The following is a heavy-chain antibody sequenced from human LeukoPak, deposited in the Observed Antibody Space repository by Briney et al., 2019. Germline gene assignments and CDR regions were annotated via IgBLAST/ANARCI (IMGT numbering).Heavy chain of an antibody. CDR1: GGPFSGYY. V-gene: IGHV4-34*01. CDR2: INHSGST. J-gene: IGHJ5*02. Sequence: SETLSLTCAVYGGPFSGYYWSWIRRPPGKGLEWIGEINHSGSTNYNPSLKSRVTISVDTSKNQFSLKLSSVTAADTAVYYCARGRSGWFDPWGQGTLVTVSS. D-gene: IGHD3-10*01. CDR3: ARGRSGWFDP.